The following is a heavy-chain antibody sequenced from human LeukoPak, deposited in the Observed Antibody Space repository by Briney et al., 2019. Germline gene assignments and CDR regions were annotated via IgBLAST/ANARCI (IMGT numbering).Heavy chain of an antibody. D-gene: IGHD3-22*01. CDR1: GYTFTGYY. CDR2: INPNSGGT. Sequence: GASVKVSCKASGYTFTGYYMHWVRQAPGQGLEWMGWINPNSGGTNYAQKFQGRVTMTRDTSISTAYMELSRLRSDDTAVYYCARIKGYYYDSSGYHAPYYFDYWGQGTLVTVSS. V-gene: IGHV1-2*02. J-gene: IGHJ4*02. CDR3: ARIKGYYYDSSGYHAPYYFDY.